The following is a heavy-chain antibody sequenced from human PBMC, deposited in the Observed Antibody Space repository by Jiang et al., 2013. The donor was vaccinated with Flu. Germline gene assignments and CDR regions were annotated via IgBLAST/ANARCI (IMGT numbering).Heavy chain of an antibody. Sequence: SCKASGYTFTDYGITWVRQAPGQGLEWMGWINTYYGNTNYAQKLQGRVTMTTDTSTSTAYMELRSLRSDDTAVYFCARYCSGGSCFIAPLDYWDQGTLVTVSS. CDR3: ARYCSGGSCFIAPLDY. V-gene: IGHV1-18*01. CDR1: GYTFTDYG. D-gene: IGHD2-15*01. CDR2: INTYYGNT. J-gene: IGHJ4*02.